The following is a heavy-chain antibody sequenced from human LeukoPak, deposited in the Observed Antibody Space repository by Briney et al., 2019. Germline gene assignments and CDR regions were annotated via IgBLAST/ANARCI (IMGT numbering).Heavy chain of an antibody. CDR2: ISSSSSYI. D-gene: IGHD3-22*01. CDR3: ARDPNYYDSSGYYRDAFDI. Sequence: GGSLRLSCAASGFTFSSYSMNWVRQAPGKGLEWASSISSSSSYIYYADSVKGRFTISRDNAKNSLYLQMNSLRAEDTAVYYCARDPNYYDSSGYYRDAFDIWGQGTMVTVSS. CDR1: GFTFSSYS. J-gene: IGHJ3*02. V-gene: IGHV3-21*01.